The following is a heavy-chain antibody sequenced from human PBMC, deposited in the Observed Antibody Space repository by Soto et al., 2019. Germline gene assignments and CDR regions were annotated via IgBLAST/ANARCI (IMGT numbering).Heavy chain of an antibody. V-gene: IGHV3-9*01. Sequence: LRLSCAASGFNFDGYAMHWVRQAPGKGLEWVSGITRTSGSKAYADSVKGRFTVSRDDAKNSLYLQMNSLRPEDTAFYYCAKDKKGGTYYSGLNYWGQGTLVTVPQ. D-gene: IGHD1-26*01. CDR2: ITRTSGSK. J-gene: IGHJ4*02. CDR1: GFNFDGYA. CDR3: AKDKKGGTYYSGLNY.